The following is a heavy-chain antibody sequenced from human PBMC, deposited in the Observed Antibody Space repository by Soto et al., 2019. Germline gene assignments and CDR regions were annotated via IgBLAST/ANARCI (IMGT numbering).Heavy chain of an antibody. V-gene: IGHV4-59*01. D-gene: IGHD5-18*01. Sequence: QVLLQESGPGLVKPSETLSLTCPVSGGSISNYYWRWIRQPPGKGLEWIGYIYYTGSTNYNPSLKSRVTISVDTAKNQFSLKLSSVTAADAAVYYCARDSTAGIHYSYYGADVWGRGTTVTVSS. J-gene: IGHJ6*02. CDR1: GGSISNYY. CDR2: IYYTGST. CDR3: ARDSTAGIHYSYYGADV.